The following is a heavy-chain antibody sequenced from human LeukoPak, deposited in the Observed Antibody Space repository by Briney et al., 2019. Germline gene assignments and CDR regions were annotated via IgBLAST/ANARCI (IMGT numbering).Heavy chain of an antibody. CDR1: GFTFSSYG. Sequence: GGSLRLSCAASGFTFSSYGMSWVRQAPGKGLEWVSAISGSGGSTYYADSVKGRFTISRDNSKNTLYLQMNSLRAEDTAVYYCAKDGAPPDYYYDSSGYYPHDYWGQGTLVTVSS. CDR2: ISGSGGST. V-gene: IGHV3-23*01. CDR3: AKDGAPPDYYYDSSGYYPHDY. J-gene: IGHJ4*02. D-gene: IGHD3-22*01.